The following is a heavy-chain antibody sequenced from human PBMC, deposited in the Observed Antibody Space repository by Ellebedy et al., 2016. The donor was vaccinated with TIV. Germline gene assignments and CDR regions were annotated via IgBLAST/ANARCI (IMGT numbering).Heavy chain of an antibody. Sequence: PGGSLRLSCAASGFTFSNHWMTWVRQAPGKGLEWVANIKPDGRAKSYVDSVKVRFTISRDNAKNSLYLQMDSLRAEDTAVYYCATLDCYGGGRRAADVWGRGTKVTVSS. CDR3: ATLDCYGGGRRAADV. V-gene: IGHV3-7*01. D-gene: IGHD2-8*02. CDR2: IKPDGRAK. J-gene: IGHJ3*01. CDR1: GFTFSNHW.